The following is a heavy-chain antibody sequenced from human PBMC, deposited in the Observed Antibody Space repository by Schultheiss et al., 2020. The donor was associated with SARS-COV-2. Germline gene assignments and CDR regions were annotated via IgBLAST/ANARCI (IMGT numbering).Heavy chain of an antibody. CDR2: IYYSGST. J-gene: IGHJ4*02. Sequence: SETLSLTCTVSGGSISSSSYYWSWIRQPAGKGLEWIGYIYYSGSTNYNPSLKSRVTISVDTSKNQFSLKLSSVTAADTAVYYCARANGWSIDYWGQGTLVTVSS. CDR3: ARANGWSIDY. CDR1: GGSISSSSYY. V-gene: IGHV4-61*10. D-gene: IGHD6-19*01.